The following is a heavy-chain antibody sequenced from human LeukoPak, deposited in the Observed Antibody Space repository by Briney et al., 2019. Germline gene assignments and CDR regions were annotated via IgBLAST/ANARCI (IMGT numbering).Heavy chain of an antibody. CDR2: ISYDGSNK. Sequence: PGGSLRLSCAASGFTFSSYGMHWVRQAPGKGLEWVAVISYDGSNKYYADSVKGRFTISRDNSKNTLYLQMSSLRAEDTAVYYCANLVHSSSSGFDYWGQGTLVTVSS. CDR1: GFTFSSYG. V-gene: IGHV3-30*18. D-gene: IGHD6-6*01. CDR3: ANLVHSSSSGFDY. J-gene: IGHJ4*02.